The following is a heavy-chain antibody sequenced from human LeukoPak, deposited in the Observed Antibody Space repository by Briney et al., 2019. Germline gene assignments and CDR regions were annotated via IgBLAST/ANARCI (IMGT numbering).Heavy chain of an antibody. D-gene: IGHD1-26*01. CDR3: AREGGSYSNAIDY. J-gene: IGHJ4*02. CDR2: INPNSGGT. Sequence: ASVKVSCKASGYTFTGYYMHWVRQAPGQGLEWMGWINPNSGGTNYAQKFQGRVTMTRDTSISTAYMELSRLRSDDTAVYYCAREGGSYSNAIDYWGQGTLVTVSS. V-gene: IGHV1-2*02. CDR1: GYTFTGYY.